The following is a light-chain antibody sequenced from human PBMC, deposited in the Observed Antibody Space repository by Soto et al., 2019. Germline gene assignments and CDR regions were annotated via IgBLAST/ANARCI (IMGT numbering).Light chain of an antibody. J-gene: IGLJ1*01. CDR1: SSDVGAFNY. Sequence: QSALTQPASVSGSPGQSITISCTGTSSDVGAFNYVSWYLQYPGKAPKLMIYEVGNRPSGVSNRFSGSKSGNTAALTISWLQAEDEADYYCGSYASGSIYVFGTGTKLTVL. CDR2: EVG. V-gene: IGLV2-14*01. CDR3: GSYASGSIYV.